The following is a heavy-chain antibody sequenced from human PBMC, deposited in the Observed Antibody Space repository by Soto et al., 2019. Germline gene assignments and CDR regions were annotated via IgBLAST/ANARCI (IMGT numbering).Heavy chain of an antibody. V-gene: IGHV3-33*01. D-gene: IGHD6-19*01. CDR1: GFTFSSYG. CDR3: ARDLYSGRAVAGTELDFQH. J-gene: IGHJ1*01. Sequence: QVQLVESGGGVVQPGRSLRLSCAASGFTFSSYGMHWVRQAPGKGLEWVAVIWYDGSNKYYADSVKGRFTISRDNSKNTLYLQMNSLRADDTAVYYCARDLYSGRAVAGTELDFQHWGQGTLVTVSS. CDR2: IWYDGSNK.